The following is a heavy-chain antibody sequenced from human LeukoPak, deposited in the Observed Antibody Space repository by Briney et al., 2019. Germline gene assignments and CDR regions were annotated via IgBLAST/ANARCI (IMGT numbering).Heavy chain of an antibody. Sequence: GESLKISCETSGXRFTIYWLGWVRQMPGKGLEWVGITYPGDSDTRYSPSFQGQVTISADKSISTAYLQWSSLKAWDNALYYCAGQGGDDSSGYYYYYGMDVWGQGTTVTVSS. CDR2: TYPGDSDT. J-gene: IGHJ6*02. V-gene: IGHV5-51*01. D-gene: IGHD3-22*01. CDR1: GXRFTIYW. CDR3: AGQGGDDSSGYYYYYGMDV.